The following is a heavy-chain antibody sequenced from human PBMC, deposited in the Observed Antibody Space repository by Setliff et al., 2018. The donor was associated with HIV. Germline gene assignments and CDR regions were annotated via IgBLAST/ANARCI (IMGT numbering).Heavy chain of an antibody. CDR3: ARGTDETIVPSSPKYFDF. V-gene: IGHV4-34*01. CDR1: GDSFTNYF. CDR2: ISHRGST. Sequence: PWETLSLTCAVSGDSFTNYFWSWIRLPPNMGLEWIGGISHRGSTIYNPSLKSRVTMSVDTSKSQFSLRLSFVTAADTAIYFCARGTDETIVPSSPKYFDFWGQGSLVTVSS. J-gene: IGHJ4*02. D-gene: IGHD1-26*01.